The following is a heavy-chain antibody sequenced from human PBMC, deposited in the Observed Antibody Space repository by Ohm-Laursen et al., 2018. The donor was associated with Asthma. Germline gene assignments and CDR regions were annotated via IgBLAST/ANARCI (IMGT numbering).Heavy chain of an antibody. CDR1: GFTFSSYS. CDR3: ARGGEIFIAAADYYYGMDV. D-gene: IGHD6-13*01. Sequence: SLRLSCAASGFTFSSYSMNWVRQAPGKGLEWVSSISSSSSYIYYADSVKGRFTISRDNAKNSLYLQMNSLRAEDTAVYYCARGGEIFIAAADYYYGMDVWGQGTTVTVSS. J-gene: IGHJ6*02. CDR2: ISSSSSYI. V-gene: IGHV3-21*04.